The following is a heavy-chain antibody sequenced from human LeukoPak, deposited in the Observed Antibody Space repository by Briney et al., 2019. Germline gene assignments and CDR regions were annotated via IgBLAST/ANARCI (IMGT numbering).Heavy chain of an antibody. CDR1: GGSISPYQ. V-gene: IGHV4-4*07. CDR2: MHTSGSA. Sequence: SETLSLTCTVSGGSISPYQWTWIRQPAGKGLEWIGRMHTSGSANYNPSLKSRVSISVDRSKNQFSLKLTSVTAADTAVYYCASRTPAWYFDQWGQGSLVTVSS. J-gene: IGHJ4*02. CDR3: ASRTPAWYFDQ.